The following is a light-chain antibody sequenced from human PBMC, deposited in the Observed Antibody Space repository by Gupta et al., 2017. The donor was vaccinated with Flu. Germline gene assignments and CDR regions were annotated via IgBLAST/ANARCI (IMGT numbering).Light chain of an antibody. CDR3: SSYTSSSYYV. CDR2: EVS. Sequence: QSALTQPASVSGSPGQSITISCTGTNSDVGGYNYVSWYQQHPGKAPKLMIYEVSNRPAGVSNRFSGSKSGNTASLTISGLQAEDEADYYCSSYTSSSYYVFGTGTKVTVL. CDR1: NSDVGGYNY. V-gene: IGLV2-14*01. J-gene: IGLJ1*01.